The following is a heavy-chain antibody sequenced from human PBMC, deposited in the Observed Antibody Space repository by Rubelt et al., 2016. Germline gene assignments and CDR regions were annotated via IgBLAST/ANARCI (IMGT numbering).Heavy chain of an antibody. D-gene: IGHD5-12*01. V-gene: IGHV1-2*02. Sequence: QVQLVQSGAEVKKPGASVKVSCKASGYTFTGYYMHWVRQAPGQGLEWMGWINPNSGGTNYAQKFQGRGTRTRETSISTAYMELSRLRSDDTAVYYCARGNSGYDYGLDFWGQGTLVTVSS. CDR2: INPNSGGT. CDR1: GYTFTGYY. J-gene: IGHJ4*02. CDR3: ARGNSGYDYGLDF.